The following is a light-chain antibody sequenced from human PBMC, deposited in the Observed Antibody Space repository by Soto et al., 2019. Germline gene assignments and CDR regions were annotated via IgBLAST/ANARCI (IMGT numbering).Light chain of an antibody. J-gene: IGKJ4*01. Sequence: DIQLTQSPSFLSASVGDRVTIPCRASQGISSSLAWYQQEPGKAPKLLIYAGCTLQSGVPSRFSGSGSGTEFTLTISSLQPEDFATYYCQQLNSYPLTFGGGTKVEIK. CDR2: AGC. V-gene: IGKV1-9*01. CDR3: QQLNSYPLT. CDR1: QGISSS.